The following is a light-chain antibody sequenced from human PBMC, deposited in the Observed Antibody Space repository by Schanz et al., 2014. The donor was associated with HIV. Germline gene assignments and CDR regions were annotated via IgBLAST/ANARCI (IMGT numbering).Light chain of an antibody. CDR3: QQYAVSSWT. Sequence: DIQMTQSPSTLSASVGDRVTITCRASQNIGNWLAWYQQKPGKAPNLLIYQASTLMIGVPSRFLCLGSVTAFTLPISSLQPVCFATYYCQQYAVSSWTFGLGTRV. J-gene: IGKJ1*01. CDR2: QAS. V-gene: IGKV1-5*03. CDR1: QNIGNW.